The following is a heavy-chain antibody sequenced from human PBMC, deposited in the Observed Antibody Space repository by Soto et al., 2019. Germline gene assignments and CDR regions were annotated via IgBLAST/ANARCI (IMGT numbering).Heavy chain of an antibody. CDR2: ISGSGGST. CDR3: AKDLSAPFWSGWYYGMDV. J-gene: IGHJ6*02. V-gene: IGHV3-23*01. CDR1: GFTFSSYA. D-gene: IGHD3-3*01. Sequence: GGSLRLSCAASGFTFSSYAMSWVRQAPGEGLEWVSAISGSGGSTYYADSLKGRFTISRDNSKNTLYLQMNSLRAEDMAECYCAKDLSAPFWSGWYYGMDVWGQGTTVTVSS.